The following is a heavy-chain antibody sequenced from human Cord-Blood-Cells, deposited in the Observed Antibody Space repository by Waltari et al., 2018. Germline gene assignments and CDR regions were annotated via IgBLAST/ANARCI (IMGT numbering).Heavy chain of an antibody. CDR2: IHYSGSN. J-gene: IGHJ4*02. CDR3: ARHLRGYSYGYYFDY. V-gene: IGHV4-39*01. D-gene: IGHD5-18*01. Sequence: QLQLQESGPGLVKPSETLSLTCTVSGGPISSSSYYWGWIRQPPGKGLEWIGSIHYSGSNHYNPSRKRRVTLSVDTSKNQFALKLSAVTAADTAVYYCARHLRGYSYGYYFDYWGQGTLVTVAS. CDR1: GGPISSSSYY.